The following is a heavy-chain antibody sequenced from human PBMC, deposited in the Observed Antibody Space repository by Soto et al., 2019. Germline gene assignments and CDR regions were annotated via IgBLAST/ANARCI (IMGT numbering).Heavy chain of an antibody. J-gene: IGHJ4*02. Sequence: GGSLRLSCATSGFSISDKFMSWVRQAPGEGLEWISVISSGGDPSYADSVKGRFTISRDITKNTLFLQMTSLRADDTAVYFCARDSGYSSAYWEHYFDYWGQGTLVTVSS. D-gene: IGHD3-16*01. V-gene: IGHV3-53*01. CDR2: ISSGGDP. CDR1: GFSISDKF. CDR3: ARDSGYSSAYWEHYFDY.